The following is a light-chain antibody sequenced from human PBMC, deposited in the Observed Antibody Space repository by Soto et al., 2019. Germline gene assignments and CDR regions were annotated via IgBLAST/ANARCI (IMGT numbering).Light chain of an antibody. V-gene: IGLV2-14*01. Sequence: QSALTQPASVSGSPGQSITISCTGTSSDVGGYNHVAWYQQYPGKAPKLIIFEVSDRPSGISNRFSGSKSANTASLSISGLQAEDEADYYCSLYKRGATLVFGGGTKLTVL. CDR1: SSDVGGYNH. J-gene: IGLJ2*01. CDR3: SLYKRGATLV. CDR2: EVS.